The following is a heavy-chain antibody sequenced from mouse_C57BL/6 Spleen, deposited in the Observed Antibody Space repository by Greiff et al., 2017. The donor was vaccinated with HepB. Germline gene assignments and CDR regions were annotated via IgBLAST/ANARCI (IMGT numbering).Heavy chain of an antibody. Sequence: EVQGVESGGDLVKPGGSLKLSCAASGFTFSSYGMSWVRQTPDKRLEWVATISSGGSYTYYPDSVKGRFTISRDNAKNTLYLQMSSLKSEDTAMYYCARGGRDYDAHFDYWGQGTTLTVSS. CDR3: ARGGRDYDAHFDY. D-gene: IGHD2-4*01. CDR1: GFTFSSYG. CDR2: ISSGGSYT. J-gene: IGHJ2*01. V-gene: IGHV5-6*01.